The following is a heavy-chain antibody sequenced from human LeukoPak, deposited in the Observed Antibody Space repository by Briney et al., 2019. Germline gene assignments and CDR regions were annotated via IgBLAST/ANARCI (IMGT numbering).Heavy chain of an antibody. CDR3: ARDITIGTTRFDP. V-gene: IGHV1-3*01. Sequence: GASVNVSCKASGYTFISYAIHWVRPAPGQRLEWMGWIHAGTGNTKYSQKFQGRVTITRDTSANTVYMELSRLRPEDTAVYYCARDITIGTTRFDPWGQGTLVTVSP. D-gene: IGHD1-1*01. CDR2: IHAGTGNT. CDR1: GYTFISYA. J-gene: IGHJ5*02.